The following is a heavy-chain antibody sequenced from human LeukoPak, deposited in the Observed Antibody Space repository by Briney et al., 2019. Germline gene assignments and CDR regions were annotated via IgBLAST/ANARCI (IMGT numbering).Heavy chain of an antibody. J-gene: IGHJ4*02. D-gene: IGHD3/OR15-3a*01. CDR1: GFTFANDF. CDR2: MRVDGTDI. V-gene: IGHV3-7*04. Sequence: GGSLRLSCAASGFTFANDFMTWVRQAPGKGLEWVANMRVDGTDIHYVDSVKGRFTISSDNARNSLYLQMNTLRAEDTAVYYCARGRGWTYDSWGRGTLVTVSS. CDR3: ARGRGWTYDS.